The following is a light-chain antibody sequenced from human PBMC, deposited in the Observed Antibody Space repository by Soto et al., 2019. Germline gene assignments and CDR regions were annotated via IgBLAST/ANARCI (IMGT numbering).Light chain of an antibody. CDR2: KVS. Sequence: DVVMTQSPLSLPVTLGQPASISCRSSQSLVYSDGHTYLNWFQQRPGQSPRRLIYKVSNRDSGVPDRFSGSGSGTDFTLKISRVEAEDVGVYYCMQGTHWPRGYTFGQGTKLEIK. V-gene: IGKV2-30*01. CDR3: MQGTHWPRGYT. CDR1: QSLVYSDGHTY. J-gene: IGKJ2*01.